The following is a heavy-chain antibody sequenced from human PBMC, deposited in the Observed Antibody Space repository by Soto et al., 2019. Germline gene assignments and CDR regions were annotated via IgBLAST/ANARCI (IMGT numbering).Heavy chain of an antibody. CDR1: GFTFSSYG. Sequence: PGGSLRLSCAASGFTFSSYGMHWVRQAPGKGLEWVAVIWYDGSNKYYADSVKGRFTISRDNSENTLYLQMNSLRAEDTAVYYCARPGSGWTNWFDPWGQGTLVTVSS. J-gene: IGHJ5*02. CDR3: ARPGSGWTNWFDP. CDR2: IWYDGSNK. D-gene: IGHD6-19*01. V-gene: IGHV3-33*01.